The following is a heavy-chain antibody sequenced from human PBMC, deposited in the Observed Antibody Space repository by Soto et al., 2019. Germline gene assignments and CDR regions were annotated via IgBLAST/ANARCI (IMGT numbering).Heavy chain of an antibody. V-gene: IGHV4-30-4*01. CDR3: AKEVDDYGDYFDY. D-gene: IGHD4-17*01. CDR2: LYYSGST. CDR1: GGSISSGDYY. Sequence: QVQLQESGPGLVKPSQTLSLTCTVSGGSISSGDYYWSWIRQPPGKGLEWIGYLYYSGSTYYNPSLTSRVTISVHTSKNQFSLTLSSVTAADTAVYYGAKEVDDYGDYFDYWGQGTLFTVSS. J-gene: IGHJ4*02.